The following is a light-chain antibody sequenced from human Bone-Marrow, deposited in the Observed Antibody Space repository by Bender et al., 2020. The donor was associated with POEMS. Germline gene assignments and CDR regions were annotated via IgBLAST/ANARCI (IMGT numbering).Light chain of an antibody. CDR1: SSDVGAYNL. J-gene: IGLJ2*01. CDR3: SSYTSMTTLI. Sequence: QSALTQPRSVSGSPGQSVTISCTGASSDVGAYNLVSWFQQHPGKAPELMIYEVTKRPSGVSDRFSGSKSGNTASLTISGLQAEDEADYYCSSYTSMTTLIFGGRTKVTVL. V-gene: IGLV2-14*02. CDR2: EVT.